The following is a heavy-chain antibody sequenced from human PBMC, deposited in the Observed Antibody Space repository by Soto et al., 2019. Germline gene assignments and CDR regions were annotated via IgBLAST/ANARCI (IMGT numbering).Heavy chain of an antibody. CDR1: GGSISSSSYY. J-gene: IGHJ4*02. D-gene: IGHD3-3*01. CDR3: FRHRGLFWTGFDY. V-gene: IGHV4-39*01. CDR2: IYYSGSS. Sequence: PSETLSLTCTVSGGSISSSSYYWGWIRQPPGKGLEWIGSIYYSGSSYYNPSLKSRVTISVDTSKNEFSLQLTSVTAADTAVYYCFRHRGLFWTGFDYWGQGTLVTVSS.